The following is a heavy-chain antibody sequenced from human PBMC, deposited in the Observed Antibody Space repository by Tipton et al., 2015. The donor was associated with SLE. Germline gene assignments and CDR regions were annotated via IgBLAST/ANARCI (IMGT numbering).Heavy chain of an antibody. CDR2: IRSKAYGGTT. V-gene: IGHV3-49*04. Sequence: SLRLSCTGFGFTFGDYAMSWVRRAPGKGLEWVSFIRSKAYGGTTEYAASVKGRFTISRDDSKSIAYLQMNSLKTEDTAVYYCSRDRCRCSSGDYFDYWGQGTLVTVSS. CDR1: GFTFGDYA. CDR3: SRDRCRCSSGDYFDY. D-gene: IGHD6-19*01. J-gene: IGHJ4*02.